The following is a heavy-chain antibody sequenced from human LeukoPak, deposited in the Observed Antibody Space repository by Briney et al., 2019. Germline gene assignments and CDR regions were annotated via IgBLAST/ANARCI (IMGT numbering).Heavy chain of an antibody. CDR3: ARDQGLSGSYYPLDY. V-gene: IGHV1-2*02. Sequence: ASVKVSCKASGYTFTDYYMHWVRQAPGQGLEWMGWINPNSGGTNYAQKFQGRVTMTRDTSISTAYMELSRLRSDDTAVYYCARDQGLSGSYYPLDYWGQGTLVTVSS. J-gene: IGHJ4*02. CDR2: INPNSGGT. CDR1: GYTFTDYY. D-gene: IGHD1-26*01.